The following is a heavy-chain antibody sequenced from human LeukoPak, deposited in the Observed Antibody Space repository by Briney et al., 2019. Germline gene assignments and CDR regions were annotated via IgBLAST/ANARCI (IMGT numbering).Heavy chain of an antibody. CDR2: ISGSGGST. CDR1: GFTFSSYA. D-gene: IGHD3-10*01. Sequence: GGSLRLSCAASGFTFSSYAMSWVRQAPGKGLEWVSAISGSGGSTYYADSVKGRFTISRDNSKNTLYLQMNSLRAEDTAVYYCAKVISGITMVRGVPNYFDYWGQGTLVTVSS. J-gene: IGHJ4*02. CDR3: AKVISGITMVRGVPNYFDY. V-gene: IGHV3-23*01.